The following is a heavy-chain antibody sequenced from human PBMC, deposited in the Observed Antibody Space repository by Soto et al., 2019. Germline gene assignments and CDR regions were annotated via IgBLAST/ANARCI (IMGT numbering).Heavy chain of an antibody. V-gene: IGHV5-51*01. CDR1: AYSFTSYR. CDR2: IYPVDSDT. Sequence: GESLKISCKGSAYSFTSYRIGWVRQLPGKGLERIGIIYPVDSDTRYSPPIQGQFTISADKSISTAYLQWSSLKASDTAMYYCAGLITFGGVYDAFDIWGQRTMVTV. J-gene: IGHJ3*02. CDR3: AGLITFGGVYDAFDI. D-gene: IGHD3-16*01.